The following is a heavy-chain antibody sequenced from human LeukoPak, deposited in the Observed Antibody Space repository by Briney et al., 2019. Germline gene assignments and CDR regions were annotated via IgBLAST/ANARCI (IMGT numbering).Heavy chain of an antibody. CDR2: ISPTGNSV. CDR1: GFTFSSYT. Sequence: GGSLRLSCAASGFTFSSYTVNWVRQAPGKGLEWISSISPTGNSVYYSDSLKGRSTISRDAATNSLYLQMSSLRADDTAMYYCARDFMGESGYAGYWGQGTLVTVSS. J-gene: IGHJ4*02. CDR3: ARDFMGESGYAGY. V-gene: IGHV3-21*01. D-gene: IGHD5-12*01.